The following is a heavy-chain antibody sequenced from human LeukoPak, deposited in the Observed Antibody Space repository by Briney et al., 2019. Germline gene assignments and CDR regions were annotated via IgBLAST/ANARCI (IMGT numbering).Heavy chain of an antibody. CDR3: ARGYCSSTSCYRGAWYFDL. V-gene: IGHV4-59*12. CDR1: GGSISSYY. Sequence: SETLSLTCTVSGGSISSYYWSWIRQPPGKGLEWIGYIYYSGSTYYNPSLKSRVTISVDTSKNQFSLKLSSVTAADTAVYYCARGYCSSTSCYRGAWYFDLWGRGTLVTVSS. J-gene: IGHJ2*01. CDR2: IYYSGST. D-gene: IGHD2-2*01.